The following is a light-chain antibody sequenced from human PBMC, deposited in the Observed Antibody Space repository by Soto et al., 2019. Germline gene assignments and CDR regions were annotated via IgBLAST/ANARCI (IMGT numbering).Light chain of an antibody. CDR1: QTISSW. J-gene: IGKJ2*01. V-gene: IGKV1-39*01. Sequence: DIQMTQSPSTLSGSVGDRVTITCRASQTISSWLAWYQQKPGKAPRLLIYDASSLLSGVPSRFSGSGSGTDFTLTIASLQPEDFSTCYCQQSDSTPYTFGQGTKVDIK. CDR2: DAS. CDR3: QQSDSTPYT.